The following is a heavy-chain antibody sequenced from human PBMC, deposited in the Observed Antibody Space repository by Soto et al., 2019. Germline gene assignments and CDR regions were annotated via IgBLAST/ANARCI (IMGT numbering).Heavy chain of an antibody. CDR3: ARALSGYTGYCGMDV. Sequence: SVKVSCKASGGTFSSYAISWVRQAPGQELEWMGGIIPIFGTANYAQKFQGRVTITADKSTSTAYMELSSLRSEDTAVYYCARALSGYTGYCGMDVWGQGTTVTVSS. CDR1: GGTFSSYA. CDR2: IIPIFGTA. D-gene: IGHD5-18*01. J-gene: IGHJ6*02. V-gene: IGHV1-69*06.